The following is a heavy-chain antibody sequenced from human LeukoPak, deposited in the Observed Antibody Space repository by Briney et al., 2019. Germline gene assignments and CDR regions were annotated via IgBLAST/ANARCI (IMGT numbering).Heavy chain of an antibody. V-gene: IGHV3-20*04. CDR1: GFTFSSYW. CDR3: ARVRLGGYNWFDP. CDR2: INWSGGST. J-gene: IGHJ5*02. D-gene: IGHD1-26*01. Sequence: GGYLRLSCAASGFTFSSYWMHWVRQAPGKGLEWVSGINWSGGSTGYADSVKGRFTISRDNAKNSLYLQMNSLRAEDTALYYCARVRLGGYNWFDPWGQGTLVTVSS.